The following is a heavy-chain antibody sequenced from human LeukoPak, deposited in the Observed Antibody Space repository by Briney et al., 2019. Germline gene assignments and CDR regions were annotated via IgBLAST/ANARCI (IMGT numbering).Heavy chain of an antibody. J-gene: IGHJ4*02. CDR3: AKGVSSLTFSFDY. CDR1: GFTFSSYS. CDR2: ISGGST. V-gene: IGHV3-23*01. D-gene: IGHD6-13*01. Sequence: PGGSLRLSCAASGFTFSSYSMNWVRQAPGKGLEWVSSISGGSTYYADSVKGRFTISRDDSKNTLFLQMNSLRAEDTAVYYCAKGVSSLTFSFDYWGQGTLVTVSS.